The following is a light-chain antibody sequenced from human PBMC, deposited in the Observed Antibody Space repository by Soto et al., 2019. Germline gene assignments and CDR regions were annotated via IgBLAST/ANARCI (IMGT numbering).Light chain of an antibody. CDR3: QQYDTYPWT. V-gene: IGKV1-5*01. J-gene: IGKJ1*01. CDR1: QSLSNW. CDR2: DAS. Sequence: DIRMTQSPSTLSASVGDRVTITCRARQSLSNWLAWYQQKPGKAPRVLIYDASSLESGVPSRFSGSGSGTEFTLTISSLQPDDFATYYCQQYDTYPWTFGQGTKVDIK.